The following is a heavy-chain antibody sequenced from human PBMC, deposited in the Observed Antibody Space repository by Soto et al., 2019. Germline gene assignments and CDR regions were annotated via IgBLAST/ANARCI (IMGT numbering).Heavy chain of an antibody. J-gene: IGHJ4*02. CDR1: GDSISSGGYY. V-gene: IGHV4-31*03. CDR3: ARYATTGYYRFFDY. CDR2: IYYSGST. D-gene: IGHD1-26*01. Sequence: SETLSLTCTVSGDSISSGGYYWSWIRQHPGKGLEWIGHIYYSGSTYYNPSLKSRFIISLDTSKNRFSLKVISATAADTAVYFCARYATTGYYRFFDYWGQGTQVTVSS.